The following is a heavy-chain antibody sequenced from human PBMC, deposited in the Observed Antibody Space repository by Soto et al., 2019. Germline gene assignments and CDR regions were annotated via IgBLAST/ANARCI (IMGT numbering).Heavy chain of an antibody. D-gene: IGHD3-10*01. CDR1: GYTFTSYG. J-gene: IGHJ4*02. Sequence: AASVKVSCKASGYTFTSYGISWVRQAPGQGLEWMGWISAYNGNTNYAQKLQGRVTMTTDTSTSTAYMELRSLRSDDTAVYYCARGNYYGSGSYYKVLFDYWGQGTLVTVSS. CDR3: ARGNYYGSGSYYKVLFDY. CDR2: ISAYNGNT. V-gene: IGHV1-18*01.